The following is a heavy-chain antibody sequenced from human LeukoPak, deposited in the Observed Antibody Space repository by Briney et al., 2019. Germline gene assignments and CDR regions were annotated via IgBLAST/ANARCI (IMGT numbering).Heavy chain of an antibody. CDR1: GGPFSGYY. J-gene: IGHJ4*02. Sequence: PSETLSLTCAVYGGPFSGYYWSWIRQPPGKGLEWIGEINHSGSTNYDPSLKSRVTISVDTSKNQFSLKLSSVTAADTAVYYCARGFPPYDYVWGSYRLYYFDYWGQGTLVTVSS. D-gene: IGHD3-16*02. CDR3: ARGFPPYDYVWGSYRLYYFDY. V-gene: IGHV4-34*01. CDR2: INHSGST.